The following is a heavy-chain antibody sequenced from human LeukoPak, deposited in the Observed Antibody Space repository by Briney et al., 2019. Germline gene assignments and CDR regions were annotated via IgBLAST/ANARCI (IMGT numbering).Heavy chain of an antibody. CDR3: SGRFDC. Sequence: GESLRLSCAASGFTFSDYSMNWVRQAPGKGLEWVSYIDGSGDTIYYADSVKGRFTISRDNAKNSLDLQMNSLRDEDTAVYYCSGRFDCWGQGTLVTVSS. CDR2: IDGSGDTI. CDR1: GFTFSDYS. J-gene: IGHJ4*02. V-gene: IGHV3-48*02.